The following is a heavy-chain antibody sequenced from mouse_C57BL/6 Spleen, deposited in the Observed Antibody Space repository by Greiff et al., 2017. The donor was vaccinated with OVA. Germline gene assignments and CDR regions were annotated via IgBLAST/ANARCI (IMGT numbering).Heavy chain of an antibody. CDR3: ARRMITTSYYYAMDY. CDR1: GFTFSDYG. D-gene: IGHD2-4*01. V-gene: IGHV5-17*01. Sequence: EVQGVESGGGLVKPGGSLKLSCAASGFTFSDYGMHWVRQAPEKGLEWVAYISSGSSTIYYADTVKGRFTISRDNAKNTLFLQMTSLRSEDTAMYYCARRMITTSYYYAMDYWGQGTSVTVSS. J-gene: IGHJ4*01. CDR2: ISSGSSTI.